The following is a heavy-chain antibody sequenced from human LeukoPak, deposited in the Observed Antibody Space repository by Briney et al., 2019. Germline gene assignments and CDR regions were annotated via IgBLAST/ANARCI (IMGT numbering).Heavy chain of an antibody. D-gene: IGHD6-19*01. Sequence: GGSLRLSCAASGFTFSSYWMSWVRQAPGKGLEWVSAISGSGGGTYYADSVKGRFTISRDNSKNTLYLQMNSLRAEDTAVYYCAKDGQWLGQGYFDYWGQGTLVTVSS. CDR3: AKDGQWLGQGYFDY. V-gene: IGHV3-23*01. CDR1: GFTFSSYW. J-gene: IGHJ4*02. CDR2: ISGSGGGT.